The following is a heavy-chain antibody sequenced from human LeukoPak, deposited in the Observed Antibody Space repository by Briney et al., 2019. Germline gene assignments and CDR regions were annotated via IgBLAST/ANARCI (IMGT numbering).Heavy chain of an antibody. CDR1: GFSLSTSGVG. CDR2: IYWDDDK. J-gene: IGHJ1*01. Sequence: SGPTLVKPTQTLTLTCTFSGFSLSTSGVGVGWIRQPPGKALEWLALIYWDDDKRYSPSLKSRLTITKDTSKNQVVLTMTTMDPVDTATYYCASTYHYDSSDYYEWSFQHWGQGTLVTVSS. V-gene: IGHV2-5*02. CDR3: ASTYHYDSSDYYEWSFQH. D-gene: IGHD3-22*01.